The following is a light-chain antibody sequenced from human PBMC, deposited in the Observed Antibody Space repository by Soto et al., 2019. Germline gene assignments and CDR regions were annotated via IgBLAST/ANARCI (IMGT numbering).Light chain of an antibody. CDR2: KAS. V-gene: IGKV1-5*03. J-gene: IGKJ4*01. Sequence: DLQMTQSPSTLPASVGDTVTITCRASQSISSWLAWYQQKPGKAPKLLIYKASSLESGVPSRFSGSGSGTEFTLTISSLQPDDFATYYCQQYNSYPLTFGGGTKVDIK. CDR1: QSISSW. CDR3: QQYNSYPLT.